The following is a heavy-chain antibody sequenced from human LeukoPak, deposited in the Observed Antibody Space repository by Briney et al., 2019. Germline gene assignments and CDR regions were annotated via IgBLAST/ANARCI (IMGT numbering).Heavy chain of an antibody. Sequence: SQTLSLTCTVSGASISSGTYSWSWIRQPPGEGLEWIGYIYHTGSTYYNPSLKGRVTISVDRSKSQFSLNLNFVTAADTALCYCARGDGSGSGRWFDPWGQGTLITVSS. V-gene: IGHV4-30-2*01. CDR3: ARGDGSGSGRWFDP. CDR2: IYHTGST. D-gene: IGHD3-10*01. CDR1: GASISSGTYS. J-gene: IGHJ5*02.